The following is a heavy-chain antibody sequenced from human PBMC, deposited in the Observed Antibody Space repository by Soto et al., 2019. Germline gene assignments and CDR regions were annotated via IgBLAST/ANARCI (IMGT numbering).Heavy chain of an antibody. CDR3: ARDVAAADY. CDR2: IHSSGST. J-gene: IGHJ4*02. V-gene: IGHV4-4*08. CDR1: GASISNYY. D-gene: IGHD6-13*01. Sequence: TLSLTCIVSGASISNYYWSWIRQPPGKGLEWIGYIHSSGSTNYNPSLRSRVTISVDTSKNQFSLRLSSVTAVDTAVYYCARDVAAADYWGQGTLVTVSS.